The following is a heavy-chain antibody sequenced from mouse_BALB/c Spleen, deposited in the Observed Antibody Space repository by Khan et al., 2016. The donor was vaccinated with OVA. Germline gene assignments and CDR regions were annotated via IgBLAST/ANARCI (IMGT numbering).Heavy chain of an antibody. Sequence: EVELVESGGDLVKPGGSLKLSCAASGFTFSSYGMSWVRQTPDKRLEWVATISSGGDYTYYPDSVKGRFTISRDNAKNTLYLQMSSLKSEDTAMYYCASHLTGSCAYWGHETLVTVSA. D-gene: IGHD4-1*01. V-gene: IGHV5-6*01. J-gene: IGHJ3*01. CDR1: GFTFSSYG. CDR2: ISSGGDYT. CDR3: ASHLTGSCAY.